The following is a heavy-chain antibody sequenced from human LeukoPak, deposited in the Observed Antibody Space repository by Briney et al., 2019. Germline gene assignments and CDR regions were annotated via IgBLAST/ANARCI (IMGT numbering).Heavy chain of an antibody. V-gene: IGHV3-7*05. Sequence: PGGSLRLSCAASGFTFSNYWMSWVRQAPGKGLEWVANIKLDGSQKYYVDSVKGRFTISRDNAKNSLYLQMNSLRVEDTAFYYCARDGMGVIKAFDIWGQGTMVTASS. J-gene: IGHJ3*02. CDR2: IKLDGSQK. CDR1: GFTFSNYW. D-gene: IGHD3-10*01. CDR3: ARDGMGVIKAFDI.